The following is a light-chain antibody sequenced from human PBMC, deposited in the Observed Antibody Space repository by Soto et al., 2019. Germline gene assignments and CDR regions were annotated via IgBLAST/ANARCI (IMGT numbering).Light chain of an antibody. CDR2: DAS. CDR1: QGISSA. V-gene: IGKV1D-13*01. Sequence: IQLTQSPSYLSPSVGDRVTIICSASQGISSALAWYQQKPGKAPKXLIYDASSLESGVPSRFRGSGSGTDVTITISSLKPEDGETDECQQLKNYPPTFGQGTRLEIK. CDR3: QQLKNYPPT. J-gene: IGKJ5*01.